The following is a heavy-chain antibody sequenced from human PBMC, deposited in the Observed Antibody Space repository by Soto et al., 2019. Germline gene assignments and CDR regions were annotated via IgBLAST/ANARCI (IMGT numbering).Heavy chain of an antibody. D-gene: IGHD2-2*01. CDR3: ARGPRIVVVPAAISRGMDV. V-gene: IGHV3-33*01. Sequence: QVQLVESGGGVVQPGRSLRLSCAASGFTFSSYGMHWVRQAPGKGLEWVAVIWYDGSNKYYADSVKGRFTISRDNSKNPLYLQMNSLRAEDTAVYYCARGPRIVVVPAAISRGMDVWGQGTTVTVSS. J-gene: IGHJ6*02. CDR1: GFTFSSYG. CDR2: IWYDGSNK.